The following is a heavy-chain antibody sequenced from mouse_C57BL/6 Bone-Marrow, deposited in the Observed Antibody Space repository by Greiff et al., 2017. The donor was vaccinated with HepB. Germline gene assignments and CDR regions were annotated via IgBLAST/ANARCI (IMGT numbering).Heavy chain of an antibody. Sequence: EVMLVESGEGLVKPGGSLKLSCAASGFTFSSYAMSWVRQTPEKRLEWVAYISSGGDYIYYADTVKGRFTISRDNARNALYLQMSSLKSEDTAMYYCTRDGEDYYRGDYWGQGTSVTVSS. CDR3: TRDGEDYYRGDY. D-gene: IGHD1-1*01. CDR1: GFTFSSYA. V-gene: IGHV5-9-1*02. CDR2: ISSGGDYI. J-gene: IGHJ4*01.